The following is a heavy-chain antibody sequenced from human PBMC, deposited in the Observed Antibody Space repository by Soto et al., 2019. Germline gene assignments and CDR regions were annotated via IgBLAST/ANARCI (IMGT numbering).Heavy chain of an antibody. Sequence: QVQLVESGGGVVQPGGSLRLSCAASGFTFDAYGFHWVRQAPGKGLEWVAVVWSNGNLKYYADSVKGRFTISRDSSKSALNLQMNRLRADDTAVYYCARIPLDTIMALDYWGQGTLVTGSS. D-gene: IGHD5-18*01. J-gene: IGHJ4*02. V-gene: IGHV3-33*01. CDR1: GFTFDAYG. CDR2: VWSNGNLK. CDR3: ARIPLDTIMALDY.